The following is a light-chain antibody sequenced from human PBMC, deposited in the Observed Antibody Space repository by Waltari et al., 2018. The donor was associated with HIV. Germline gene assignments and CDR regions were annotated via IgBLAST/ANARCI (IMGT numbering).Light chain of an antibody. V-gene: IGKV3-20*01. J-gene: IGKJ1*01. CDR1: QSLSNNY. CDR2: GAS. Sequence: EIVLTQSPGTLSLSPGERATLSCRASQSLSNNYLAWYQQRPGQAPRLLIFGASNSATGIPDRFSGSGSGTDFTLTINRLEPEDFAVYYCQQYGSSPQTFGQGTKVDIK. CDR3: QQYGSSPQT.